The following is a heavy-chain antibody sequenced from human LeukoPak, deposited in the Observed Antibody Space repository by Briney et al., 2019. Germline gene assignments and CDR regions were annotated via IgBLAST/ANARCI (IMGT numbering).Heavy chain of an antibody. CDR3: AKGGGTTFFDY. J-gene: IGHJ4*02. CDR2: ISVIGGST. Sequence: GGSLRLSCVASGFTFSTYGMSWVRQAPGKGLEWIGSISVIGGSTYYSASVKGRFTISRDNSKNTLYLQMNSLRAENAAVYYCAKGGGTTFFDYWGQGTLVTVSS. D-gene: IGHD3-16*01. CDR1: GFTFSTYG. V-gene: IGHV3-23*01.